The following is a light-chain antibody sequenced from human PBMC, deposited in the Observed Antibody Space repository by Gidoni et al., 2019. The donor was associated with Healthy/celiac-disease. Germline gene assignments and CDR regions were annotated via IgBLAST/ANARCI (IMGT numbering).Light chain of an antibody. CDR2: SNN. CDR1: SSNIGSNT. CDR3: AAWDDSLNGVV. J-gene: IGLJ2*01. V-gene: IGLV1-44*01. Sequence: QSVLTQPPSASGTPGQRVTISCSGSSSNIGSNTVNWYQQLQGTPPKLLIYSNNQRPSVVPDRFSGSKSGTSASLAISGLQSEDEADYYCAAWDDSLNGVVFGGGTKLTVL.